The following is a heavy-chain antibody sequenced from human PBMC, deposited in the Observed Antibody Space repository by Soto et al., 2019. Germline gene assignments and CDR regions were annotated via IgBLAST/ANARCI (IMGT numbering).Heavy chain of an antibody. Sequence: QVQLVQSGAEVKKPGSSVKVSCKASGGTFSSYAISWVRQAPGQGLEWMGGLIPIFGTANYAQKFQGRVTITADESTSTAYMELSSLRSEDTAVYYCARRSSQLWPRAYYYGMDVWGQGTTVTVSS. V-gene: IGHV1-69*01. CDR2: LIPIFGTA. CDR1: GGTFSSYA. J-gene: IGHJ6*02. CDR3: ARRSSQLWPRAYYYGMDV. D-gene: IGHD5-18*01.